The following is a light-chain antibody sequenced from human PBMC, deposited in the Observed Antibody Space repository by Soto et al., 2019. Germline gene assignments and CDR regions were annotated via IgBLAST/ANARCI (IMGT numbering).Light chain of an antibody. CDR2: GAS. CDR3: QQYNDLPLT. J-gene: IGKJ4*01. Sequence: EIVMTQSPATLSVSPGERATLSCRASQSINNNLAWYQQKLGQGPRLLIYGASSRATGIPARFSGSGSGTGFTLTISSLQSEDFAIYYCQQYNDLPLTFGGGTKVEIK. CDR1: QSINNN. V-gene: IGKV3-15*01.